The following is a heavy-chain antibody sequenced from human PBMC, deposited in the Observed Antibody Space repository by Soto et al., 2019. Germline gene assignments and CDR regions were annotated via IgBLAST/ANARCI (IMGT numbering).Heavy chain of an antibody. CDR2: IYYSGST. J-gene: IGHJ5*02. Sequence: QVQLQESGPGLVKPSETLSLTCTVSGGSISSYYWRWIRQPPGKGLEYIGYIYYSGSTNYNPSLKSRVTISVDTSKNQFSLNLNSVTAADTAVYYCARLGCSGGSCPFDPWGQGTLVTVSS. CDR3: ARLGCSGGSCPFDP. CDR1: GGSISSYY. V-gene: IGHV4-59*08. D-gene: IGHD2-15*01.